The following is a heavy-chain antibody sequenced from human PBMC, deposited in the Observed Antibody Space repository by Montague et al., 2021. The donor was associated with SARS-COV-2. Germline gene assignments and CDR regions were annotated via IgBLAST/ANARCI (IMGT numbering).Heavy chain of an antibody. CDR2: IDWDGDT. CDR3: ARMYPAMTVAGTVDCYVVDV. D-gene: IGHD2-21*02. CDR1: GFSLTTDGMC. V-gene: IGHV2-70*11. J-gene: IGHJ6*04. Sequence: PALMKPTQTLTLTCTFSGFSLTTDGMCVSWIRRTPGKALEWLARIDWDGDTYYSTSLKTRLSISKDTSKNQLVLTMTNMDPADTGTSYCARMYPAMTVAGTVDCYVVDVWGTGTTVTVSS.